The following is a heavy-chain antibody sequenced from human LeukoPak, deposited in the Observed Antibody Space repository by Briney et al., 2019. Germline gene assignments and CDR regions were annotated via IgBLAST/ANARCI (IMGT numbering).Heavy chain of an antibody. J-gene: IGHJ4*02. D-gene: IGHD3-9*01. CDR2: INAYNDNT. Sequence: VASVKVSFKASGYTFTSYGISWVRQAPGQGLEWMGWINAYNDNTNYAQKLQGRVTMTTDTSTSTAYMELRSLRSDDTAVYYCARVHYDILTGYSYFDYWGQGTLVTVSS. CDR1: GYTFTSYG. V-gene: IGHV1-18*01. CDR3: ARVHYDILTGYSYFDY.